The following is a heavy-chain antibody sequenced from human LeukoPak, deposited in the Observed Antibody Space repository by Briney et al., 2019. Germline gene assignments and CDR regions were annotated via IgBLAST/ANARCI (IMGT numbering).Heavy chain of an antibody. D-gene: IGHD3-22*01. CDR3: AREGHYYDSSGYYFLGGFDY. J-gene: IGHJ4*02. V-gene: IGHV1-18*01. CDR2: ISAYNGNT. CDR1: GYTFISYG. Sequence: ASVKVSCKASGYTFISYGISWVRQAPGQGLEWMGWISAYNGNTNYAQKLQGRVTMTTDTSTSTAYMELRSLTSDDAAVYYCAREGHYYDSSGYYFLGGFDYWGQGILVTVSS.